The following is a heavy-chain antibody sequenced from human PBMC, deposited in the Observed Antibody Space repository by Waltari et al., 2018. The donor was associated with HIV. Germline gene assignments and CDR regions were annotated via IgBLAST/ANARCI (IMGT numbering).Heavy chain of an antibody. CDR1: GGSFSSYG. V-gene: IGHV1-69*01. Sequence: QVQLVQSGAEVKKPGSSVKVSCKASGGSFSSYGISWVRQAPGQGLEWMGGFIPVFGKPNDAQKFQGRVTITADESRSTVYMELSSLRSEDTAVYYCARDNGSGYAEMFDPWGQGTLVTVSS. CDR3: ARDNGSGYAEMFDP. D-gene: IGHD3-10*01. CDR2: FIPVFGKP. J-gene: IGHJ5*02.